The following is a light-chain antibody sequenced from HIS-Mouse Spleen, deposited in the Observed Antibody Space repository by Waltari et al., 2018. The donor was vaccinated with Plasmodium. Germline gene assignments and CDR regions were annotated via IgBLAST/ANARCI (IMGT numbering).Light chain of an antibody. CDR3: QQYNNWSFT. J-gene: IGKJ3*01. CDR2: GAS. V-gene: IGKV3-15*01. Sequence: EIVMTQSPATLSASPGERATLSCRASQSVSSNLAWYQQKPGQAPRLLIYGASTRATCIPARFSGSGSGTEFTLTISSLQSEDFAVYYCQQYNNWSFTFGPGTKVDIK. CDR1: QSVSSN.